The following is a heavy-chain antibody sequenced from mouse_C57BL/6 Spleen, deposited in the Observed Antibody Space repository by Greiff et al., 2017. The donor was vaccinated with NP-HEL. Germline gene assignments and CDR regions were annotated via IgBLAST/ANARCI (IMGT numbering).Heavy chain of an antibody. D-gene: IGHD1-1*01. CDR2: IYPGSGNT. CDR1: GYTFTDYY. V-gene: IGHV1-76*01. Sequence: VKLMESGAELVRPGASVKLSCKASGYTFTDYYINWVKQRPGQGLEWIARIYPGSGNTYYNEKFKGKATLTAEKSSSTAYMQLSSLTSEDSAVYFCARTPNYYGSSFYFDYWGQGTTLTVSS. CDR3: ARTPNYYGSSFYFDY. J-gene: IGHJ2*01.